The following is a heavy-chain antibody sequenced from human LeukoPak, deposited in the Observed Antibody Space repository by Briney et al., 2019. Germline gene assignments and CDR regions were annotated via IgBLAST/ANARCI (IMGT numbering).Heavy chain of an antibody. D-gene: IGHD5-18*01. Sequence: PGGSLRLSCAASGFTFSGSAMHWVRQASGKGLEWVGRIRSKANSYATAYAASVKGRFTISRDDSKNTAYPQMNSLKTEDTAVYYCTRHAPDTAMVYYYYYMDVWGKGTTVTVSS. CDR1: GFTFSGSA. V-gene: IGHV3-73*01. J-gene: IGHJ6*03. CDR3: TRHAPDTAMVYYYYYMDV. CDR2: IRSKANSYAT.